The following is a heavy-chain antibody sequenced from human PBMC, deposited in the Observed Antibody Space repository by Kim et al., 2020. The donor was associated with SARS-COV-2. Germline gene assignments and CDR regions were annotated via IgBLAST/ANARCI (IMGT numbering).Heavy chain of an antibody. V-gene: IGHV3-7*01. J-gene: IGHJ4*02. D-gene: IGHD5-12*01. CDR1: GFTFSSSW. CDR3: VRDDPGYGGYRY. CDR2: IKTDGSAQ. Sequence: GGSLRLSCVASGFTFSSSWMSWVRQAPGKGLEGVANIKTDGSAQYYVDSVKGRFTISRDNAKNSLYLQMNSLRAEDTAVYYCVRDDPGYGGYRYWAQGTL.